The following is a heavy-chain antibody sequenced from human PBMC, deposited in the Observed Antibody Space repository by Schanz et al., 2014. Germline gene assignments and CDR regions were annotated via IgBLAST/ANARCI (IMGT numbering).Heavy chain of an antibody. J-gene: IGHJ4*02. CDR3: ARGDPVAGLDY. CDR2: IYSGVST. Sequence: EVQLVESGGGLVQPGGSLRLSCAVSGFTVSDHYMDWVRQAPGKGLEWVSIIYSGVSTYYADSVKGRFTISRDNSKNTVYLQMNSLRGEDTGMYYCARGDPVAGLDYWGRGTLVTVSS. V-gene: IGHV3-66*01. CDR1: GFTVSDHY.